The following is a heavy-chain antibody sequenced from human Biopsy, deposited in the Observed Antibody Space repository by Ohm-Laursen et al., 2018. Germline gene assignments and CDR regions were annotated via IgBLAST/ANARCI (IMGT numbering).Heavy chain of an antibody. CDR3: ARDSGILNYGNFKYYHYYGMDV. Sequence: SDTLSLTCVVSGDSVTKYYWSWIRQPPGKGLEWIGHIYYSVMTNYNPSLQSRVSISVDTSRNQVSLTLSSVTAADTAVYYCARDSGILNYGNFKYYHYYGMDVWGQGTKVTVSS. J-gene: IGHJ6*02. V-gene: IGHV4-59*02. CDR2: IYYSVMT. CDR1: GDSVTKYY. D-gene: IGHD4-11*01.